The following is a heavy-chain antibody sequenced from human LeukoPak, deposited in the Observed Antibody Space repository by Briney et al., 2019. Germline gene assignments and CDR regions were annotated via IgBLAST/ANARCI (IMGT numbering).Heavy chain of an antibody. CDR3: ARRGDILTDYAFDY. V-gene: IGHV4-39*01. Sequence: SETLSLTCSVSGGSINSNSHHWDWIRQAPGKGLEWIGNIYYSGTTSYNPSLKSRVTISVDTSKNQFSLRLNSVTAADTAVYYCARRGDILTDYAFDYWGQGTLVSVPS. CDR1: GGSINSNSHH. CDR2: IYYSGTT. D-gene: IGHD3-9*01. J-gene: IGHJ4*02.